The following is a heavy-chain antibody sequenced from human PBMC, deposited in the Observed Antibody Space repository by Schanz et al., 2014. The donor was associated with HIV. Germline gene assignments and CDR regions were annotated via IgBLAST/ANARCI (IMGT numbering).Heavy chain of an antibody. V-gene: IGHV3-30*03. CDR3: AREGESSGRAGLFDL. D-gene: IGHD6-19*01. Sequence: QVQLVESGGGVVQPGRSQRLSCAASGFTFRSYGMHWVRQAPGKGLEWVALISYDGNTKYYADSVKGRFSISREDSKNTVHLQMDSLRPEDTAVYYCAREGESSGRAGLFDLWGQGAMVTVSS. CDR1: GFTFRSYG. CDR2: ISYDGNTK. J-gene: IGHJ3*01.